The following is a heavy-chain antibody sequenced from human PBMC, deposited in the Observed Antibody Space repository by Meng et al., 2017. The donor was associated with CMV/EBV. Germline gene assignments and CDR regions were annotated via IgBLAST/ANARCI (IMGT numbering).Heavy chain of an antibody. CDR3: ARDYGSYYPLYCYYGMDV. CDR2: INWNGGST. Sequence: GGSLRLSCAASGFTFDDYGMSWVRQAPGKGLEWVSGINWNGGSTGYADSVKGRFTISRDNAKNSLYLQMNSLRAEDTALYYCARDYGSYYPLYCYYGMDVWGQGTTVTVSS. V-gene: IGHV3-20*04. J-gene: IGHJ6*02. D-gene: IGHD1-26*01. CDR1: GFTFDDYG.